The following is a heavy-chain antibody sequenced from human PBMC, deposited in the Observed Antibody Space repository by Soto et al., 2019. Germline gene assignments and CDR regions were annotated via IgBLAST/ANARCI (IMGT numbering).Heavy chain of an antibody. CDR2: IWYDGSNK. V-gene: IGHV3-33*01. CDR1: GFTFSSYG. D-gene: IGHD6-19*01. J-gene: IGHJ4*02. Sequence: GGSLRLSCAASGFTFSSYGMHWVRQAPGKGLEWVAVIWYDGSNKYYADSVKGRFTISRDNSKNTLYLQMISLRAEDTAVYYCARVYGTAVDGFHYFDYWGPGTLVTVSS. CDR3: ARVYGTAVDGFHYFDY.